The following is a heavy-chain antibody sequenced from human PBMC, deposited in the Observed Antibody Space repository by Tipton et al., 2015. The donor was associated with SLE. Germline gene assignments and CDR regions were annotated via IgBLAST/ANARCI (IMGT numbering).Heavy chain of an antibody. V-gene: IGHV4-61*09. CDR3: ARVISWGMDV. J-gene: IGHJ6*02. D-gene: IGHD6-13*01. CDR2: IFTSGST. Sequence: TLSLTCTVSGGSISSGSYYWSWIRQPAGKGLEWIGHIFTSGSTYYNPSLKSRVTISVDTSKNQFSLKLSSVTAADTAVYYCARVISWGMDVWGQGTTVTVSS. CDR1: GGSISSGSYY.